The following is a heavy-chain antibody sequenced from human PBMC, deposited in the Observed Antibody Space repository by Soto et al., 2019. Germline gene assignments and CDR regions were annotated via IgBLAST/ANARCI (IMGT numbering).Heavy chain of an antibody. D-gene: IGHD3-10*01. CDR3: AREVTYYYGSGSYFDP. J-gene: IGHJ5*02. Sequence: SATLSLTCTVSGGSITTNFWSWIRQPPGKGLEWIGYIYSSGTSNHNPSLKSRVTISVDTSKNQFSLKLSSVTAADTAVYYCAREVTYYYGSGSYFDPWGQGTLVTVSS. CDR2: IYSSGTS. CDR1: GGSITTNF. V-gene: IGHV4-59*01.